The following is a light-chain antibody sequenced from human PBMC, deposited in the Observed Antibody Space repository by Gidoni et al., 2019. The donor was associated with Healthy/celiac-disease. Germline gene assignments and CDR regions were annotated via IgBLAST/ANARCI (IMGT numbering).Light chain of an antibody. CDR2: GAS. Sequence: EIVLTQSPGTLSLSPGERATLSCRASQSVSSSYLAWYQQKPGQAPRLLIYGASSRATGIPDRFSGSGSGTDFPLTISRLEPEDFAVYYCQQYVSSPRLTFGGGTKVEIK. J-gene: IGKJ4*01. CDR3: QQYVSSPRLT. CDR1: QSVSSSY. V-gene: IGKV3-20*01.